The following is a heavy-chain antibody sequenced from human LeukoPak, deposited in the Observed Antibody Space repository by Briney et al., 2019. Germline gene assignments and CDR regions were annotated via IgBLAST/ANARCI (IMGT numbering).Heavy chain of an antibody. CDR1: GFTFSDYY. CDR3: ARNYGGNSDDPPFDY. Sequence: VGSLRLSCAASGFTFSDYYMSWIRQAPGKGLEWVSYISSSSSYTNYADSVKGRFTISRDNAKNSLYLQMNSLRAEDTAVYYCARNYGGNSDDPPFDYWGQGTLVTVSS. D-gene: IGHD4-23*01. J-gene: IGHJ4*02. CDR2: ISSSSSYT. V-gene: IGHV3-11*03.